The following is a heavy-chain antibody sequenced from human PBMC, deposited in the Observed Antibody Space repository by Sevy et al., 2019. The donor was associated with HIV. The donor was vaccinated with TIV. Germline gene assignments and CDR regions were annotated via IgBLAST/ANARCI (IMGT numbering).Heavy chain of an antibody. D-gene: IGHD2-15*01. J-gene: IGHJ6*02. Sequence: GGSLRLSCAASGFTFSSYWMSWVRQAPGKGLEWVSSISGSGRFTYYADFVEGRFIISRDNSKNTLSVQMNSLRAEDTAVYYCAKGFCSGATCPRDYYYYGMDVWGQGTTVTVSS. CDR2: ISGSGRFT. CDR3: AKGFCSGATCPRDYYYYGMDV. V-gene: IGHV3-23*01. CDR1: GFTFSSYW.